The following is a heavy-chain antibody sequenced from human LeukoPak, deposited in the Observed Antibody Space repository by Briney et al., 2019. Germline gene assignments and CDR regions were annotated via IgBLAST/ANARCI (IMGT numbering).Heavy chain of an antibody. V-gene: IGHV3-20*04. CDR3: ARDRHIRLPFAFDI. J-gene: IGHJ3*02. CDR1: GFTFDDYG. D-gene: IGHD6-25*01. CDR2: INWNGGST. Sequence: GGSLRLSCAASGFTFDDYGMSWVRQAPGKGLEWVSGINWNGGSTGYADSVKGRFTISRDNAKNSLYLQMNSLRAEDTAVYYCARDRHIRLPFAFDIWGQGTMVTVSS.